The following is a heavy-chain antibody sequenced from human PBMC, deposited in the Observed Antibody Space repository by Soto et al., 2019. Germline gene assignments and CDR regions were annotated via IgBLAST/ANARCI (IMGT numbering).Heavy chain of an antibody. V-gene: IGHV1-3*01. D-gene: IGHD3-16*01. Sequence: ASVKVSCKASGYTFTSYAMHWVRQAPGQRLEWMGWINAGNGNTKYSQKFQGRVTITRDTSASTAYMELSSLRSEDTAVYYCARAFSYDYIWGSYGGYYFDYWGQGTLVTVSS. CDR2: INAGNGNT. J-gene: IGHJ4*02. CDR1: GYTFTSYA. CDR3: ARAFSYDYIWGSYGGYYFDY.